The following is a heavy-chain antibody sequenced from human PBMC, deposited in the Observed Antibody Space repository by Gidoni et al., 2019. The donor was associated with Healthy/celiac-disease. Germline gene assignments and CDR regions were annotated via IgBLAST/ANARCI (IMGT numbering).Heavy chain of an antibody. CDR2: IRSKAYGGTT. Sequence: EVQLVESGGGLVQPGRSLRLSCTASGFTFGDYALSWFRQAPGKGLEWVGFIRSKAYGGTTEYAASVKGRFTISRDDSKSIAYLQMNSLKTEDTAVYYCTVDFWSGYSHNPRFDYWGQGTLVTVSS. D-gene: IGHD3-3*01. J-gene: IGHJ4*02. V-gene: IGHV3-49*03. CDR3: TVDFWSGYSHNPRFDY. CDR1: GFTFGDYA.